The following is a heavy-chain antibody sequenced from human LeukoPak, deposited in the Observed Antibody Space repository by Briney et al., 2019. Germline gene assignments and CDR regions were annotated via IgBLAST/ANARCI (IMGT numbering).Heavy chain of an antibody. CDR2: ISSSGSYI. CDR3: AKGDNNILTGYYNSFDS. V-gene: IGHV3-21*04. Sequence: PGGSLRLSCAASGFTFSSYSMNWVRQAPGKGLEWVSSISSSGSYIYYADSVKGRFTISRDNSRNTLYLQMNSLRAEDTALFYCAKGDNNILTGYYNSFDSWGQGTLVTVSS. CDR1: GFTFSSYS. J-gene: IGHJ4*02. D-gene: IGHD3-9*01.